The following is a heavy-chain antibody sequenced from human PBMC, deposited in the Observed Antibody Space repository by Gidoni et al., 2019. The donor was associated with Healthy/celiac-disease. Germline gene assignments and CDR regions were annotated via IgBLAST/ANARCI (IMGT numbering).Heavy chain of an antibody. D-gene: IGHD3-16*02. Sequence: QVQLVQSGAEVKKPGASVKVSCKASGYTFTSYYMHWVRQAPGQGLEWMGIINPSGGSTSYAQKFQGRVTMTRDTSTSTVYMELSSLRSEDTAVYYCARDSKGSYPPDAFDIWGQGTMVTVSS. CDR2: INPSGGST. CDR3: ARDSKGSYPPDAFDI. J-gene: IGHJ3*02. CDR1: GYTFTSYY. V-gene: IGHV1-46*01.